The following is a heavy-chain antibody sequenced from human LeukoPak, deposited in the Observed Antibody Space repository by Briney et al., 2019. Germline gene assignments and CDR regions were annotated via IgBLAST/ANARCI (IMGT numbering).Heavy chain of an antibody. CDR1: GFSFSSYA. CDR3: VKTMIPFGGLIRTDAFDI. CDR2: INSHGDNT. V-gene: IGHV3-64D*06. Sequence: GGSLRLSCSASGFSFSSYALHWVRQAPGKGLQYVSGINSHGDNTYYADSVWGRFTVSRDNSKNTVFLQMSSLRAEDTALYYCVKTMIPFGGLIRTDAFDIWGPGTTVTVSS. J-gene: IGHJ3*02. D-gene: IGHD3-16*01.